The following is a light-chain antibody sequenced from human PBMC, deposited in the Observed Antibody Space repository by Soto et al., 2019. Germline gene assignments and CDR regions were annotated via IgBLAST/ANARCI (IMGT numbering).Light chain of an antibody. CDR3: QQAYSHPLT. CDR1: QSVSSY. V-gene: IGKV1-12*01. J-gene: IGKJ4*01. CDR2: GAS. Sequence: TQSPATLSLSPGERATLSCRASQSVSSYLAWYQQKPGKAPHLLIYGASGLQVGVPSRFSGSVSGADFTLTISNLQPEDLATYYCQQAYSHPLTFGGGTKVEIK.